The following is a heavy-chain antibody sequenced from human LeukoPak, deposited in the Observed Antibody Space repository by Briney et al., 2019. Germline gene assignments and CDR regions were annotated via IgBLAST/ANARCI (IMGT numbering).Heavy chain of an antibody. CDR1: GFTFSSYA. V-gene: IGHV3-23*01. J-gene: IGHJ6*02. Sequence: GGSLRLSCAASGFTFSSYAMSWVRQAPGKGLEWVSAISGSGGSTYYADSVKGRFTISRDNSKNTLYLQMNSLRAEDTAVYYCARDPTPRYCSGGSCYTHYGMDVWGQGTTVAVSS. CDR2: ISGSGGST. D-gene: IGHD2-15*01. CDR3: ARDPTPRYCSGGSCYTHYGMDV.